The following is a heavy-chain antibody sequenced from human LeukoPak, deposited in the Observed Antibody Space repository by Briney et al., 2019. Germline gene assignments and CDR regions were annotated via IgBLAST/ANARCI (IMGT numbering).Heavy chain of an antibody. CDR3: ARDKDMTTTTTVDY. D-gene: IGHD4-17*01. J-gene: IGHJ4*02. CDR2: ISYGGSTK. CDR1: GFAFSTYA. Sequence: PGGSLRLSCAASGFAFSTYAMHWVRQAPGKGLEWVAVISYGGSTKYYADSVKGRFTISRDNSKNTLYLQMNSLRPEDTAVYYCARDKDMTTTTTVDYWGQGTLVTVSS. V-gene: IGHV3-30-3*01.